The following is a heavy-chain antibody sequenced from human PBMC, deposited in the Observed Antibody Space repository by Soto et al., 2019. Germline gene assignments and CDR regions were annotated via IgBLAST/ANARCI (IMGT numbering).Heavy chain of an antibody. D-gene: IGHD2-21*02. CDR1: GYAFSSYV. V-gene: IGHV1-3*05. CDR2: INIGSDNT. Sequence: QVQLVQSGAEEKKPGASVKVSCKASGYAFSSYVMHWVRQAPGRGLEWMGWINIGSDNTEYSQNFQERVTITRDTSASTVYMELSSLRSEDTAVYYCVRDGGDCGYRLIYYYYMGLDVWGQGTTVSVSS. CDR3: VRDGGDCGYRLIYYYYMGLDV. J-gene: IGHJ6*02.